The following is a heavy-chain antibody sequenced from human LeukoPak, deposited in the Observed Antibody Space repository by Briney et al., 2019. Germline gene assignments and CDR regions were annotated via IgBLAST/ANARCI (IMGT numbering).Heavy chain of an antibody. V-gene: IGHV1-18*01. D-gene: IGHD6-19*01. Sequence: ASVKVSCKASGYTFTTYDITWVRQAPGQGLEWVGWISPNNGNTNYPQKFQGRVTMTKDTPTSTAYMEMRSLRSDDTGVYYCARDRDSSGWHVADYWGQGTLVTVSS. CDR3: ARDRDSSGWHVADY. CDR2: ISPNNGNT. CDR1: GYTFTTYD. J-gene: IGHJ4*02.